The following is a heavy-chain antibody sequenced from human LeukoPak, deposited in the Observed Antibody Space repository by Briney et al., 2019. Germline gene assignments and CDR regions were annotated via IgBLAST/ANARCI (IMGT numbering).Heavy chain of an antibody. CDR1: GFTFSSYW. V-gene: IGHV3-7*01. D-gene: IGHD1-26*01. CDR3: ARVKWELPTNSYGMDV. CDR2: IKQDGSEK. Sequence: GGSLRLSCAASGFTFSSYWMSWVRQAPGKGLEWVANIKQDGSEKYYVDSVKGRFTISRDNAKNSLYLQMNSLRAEDTAVYYCARVKWELPTNSYGMDVWGQGTTVTVSS. J-gene: IGHJ6*02.